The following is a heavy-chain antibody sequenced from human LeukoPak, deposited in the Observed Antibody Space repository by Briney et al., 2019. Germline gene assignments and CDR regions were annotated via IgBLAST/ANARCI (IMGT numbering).Heavy chain of an antibody. CDR3: ARAPHRDWFDP. Sequence: SETLSLTCTVSGGSISSYYWSWIRQPPGKGLEWIGYIYTSGSTNYNPSLKSRVTISVDTSKNQFSLKLSSVTAADTAVYYCARAPHRDWFDPWGQGTLVTVSS. CDR2: IYTSGST. J-gene: IGHJ5*02. V-gene: IGHV4-4*09. CDR1: GGSISSYY. D-gene: IGHD1-14*01.